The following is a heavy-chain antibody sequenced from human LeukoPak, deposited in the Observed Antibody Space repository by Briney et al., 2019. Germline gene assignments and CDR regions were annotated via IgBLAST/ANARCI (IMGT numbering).Heavy chain of an antibody. CDR3: ARGVVPAALSSWFDP. D-gene: IGHD2-2*01. CDR2: IYCSGST. V-gene: IGHV4-59*08. Sequence: SETLSLTCTVSGGSISSYYWSWIRQPPGKGLEWIGYIYCSGSTNYNPSLKSRVTISVDTSKNQFSLKLSSVTAADTAVYYCARGVVPAALSSWFDPWGQGTLVTVSS. CDR1: GGSISSYY. J-gene: IGHJ5*02.